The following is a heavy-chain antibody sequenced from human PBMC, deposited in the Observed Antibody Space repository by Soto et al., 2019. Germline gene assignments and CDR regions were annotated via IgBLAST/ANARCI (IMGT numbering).Heavy chain of an antibody. CDR3: SRYGVPRIWLDS. V-gene: IGHV4-59*01. D-gene: IGHD3-10*01. Sequence: SETLSLTCTVSGGSISSYYWSWIRQPPGKGLEWIGYIYYSGSTNYNPSLKSRVTISVDTSKNQFSLKLSSVTAADTAVYFCSRYGVPRIWLDSRAQGSLVPVSS. CDR1: GGSISSYY. J-gene: IGHJ5*01. CDR2: IYYSGST.